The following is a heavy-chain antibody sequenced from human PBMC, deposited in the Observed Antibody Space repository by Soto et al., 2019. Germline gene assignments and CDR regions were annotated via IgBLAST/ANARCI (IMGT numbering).Heavy chain of an antibody. CDR1: GFTFSNAW. Sequence: PGGPLRLSCAASGFTFSNAWMNLVRQAPGKGLEWVGRIKSKTDGGTTDYAAPVKGRFTISRDDSKNTLYLQMNSLKTEDTAVYYCTTDPYYDFWSGYHMDVWGQGTTVTVSS. D-gene: IGHD3-3*01. CDR2: IKSKTDGGTT. J-gene: IGHJ6*02. V-gene: IGHV3-15*07. CDR3: TTDPYYDFWSGYHMDV.